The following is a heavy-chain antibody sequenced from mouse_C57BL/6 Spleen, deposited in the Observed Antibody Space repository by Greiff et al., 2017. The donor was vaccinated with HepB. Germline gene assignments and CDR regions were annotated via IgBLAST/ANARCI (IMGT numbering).Heavy chain of an antibody. CDR2: IDPANGNT. Sequence: EVKLEESVAELVRPGASVKLSCTASGFNIKNTYMHWVKQRPEQGLEWIGRIDPANGNTKYAPKFQGKATITADTSSNTAYLQLSSLTSEDTAIYYCARCPITTVVAYYFDYWGQGTTLTVSS. V-gene: IGHV14-3*01. D-gene: IGHD1-1*01. CDR1: GFNIKNTY. CDR3: ARCPITTVVAYYFDY. J-gene: IGHJ2*01.